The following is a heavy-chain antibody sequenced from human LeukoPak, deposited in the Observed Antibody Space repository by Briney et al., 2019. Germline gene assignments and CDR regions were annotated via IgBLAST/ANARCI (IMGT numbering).Heavy chain of an antibody. D-gene: IGHD5-12*01. V-gene: IGHV4-59*08. Sequence: SETLSLTCTVSGGSVSSYSWSWIRQPPGEGLEWIGYISHSGSTNYNPSLKSRVTISVDTSRNQFSLNLRSVTAADTAMYYCAKKGRAYTDYGGYYDYMDVWGKGTTVTVS. J-gene: IGHJ6*03. CDR3: AKKGRAYTDYGGYYDYMDV. CDR2: ISHSGST. CDR1: GGSVSSYS.